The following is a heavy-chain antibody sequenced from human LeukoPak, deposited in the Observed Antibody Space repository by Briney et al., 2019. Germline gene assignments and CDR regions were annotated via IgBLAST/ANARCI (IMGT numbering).Heavy chain of an antibody. D-gene: IGHD6-6*01. V-gene: IGHV4-61*02. Sequence: SETLSLTWTVSGGSISSGSYYWSWIRQRAGKGLEWIGRIYTSGSTNYNPSLKSRVTISVDTSKNQFSLKLSSVTAADTAVYYCARDSGIAARRRDWGQGTLVTVSS. CDR3: ARDSGIAARRRD. CDR1: GGSISSGSYY. CDR2: IYTSGST. J-gene: IGHJ4*02.